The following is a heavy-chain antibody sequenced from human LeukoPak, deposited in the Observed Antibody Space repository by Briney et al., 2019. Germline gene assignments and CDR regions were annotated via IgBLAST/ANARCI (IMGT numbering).Heavy chain of an antibody. Sequence: ASVKVSCKASGYTFTGYYMHWVRQAPGQGLGWMGWINPNSGGTNYAQKFQGRVTMTRDTSISTAYMGLSRLRSDDTAVYYCARARVGASPFDYWGQGTLVTVSS. CDR3: ARARVGASPFDY. J-gene: IGHJ4*02. CDR2: INPNSGGT. CDR1: GYTFTGYY. D-gene: IGHD1-26*01. V-gene: IGHV1-2*02.